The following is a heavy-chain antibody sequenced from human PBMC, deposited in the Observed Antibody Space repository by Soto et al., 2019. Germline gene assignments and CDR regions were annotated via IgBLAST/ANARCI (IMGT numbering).Heavy chain of an antibody. Sequence: EVQLVESGGGLVQPGRSLRLSCAASGFTFDDYAMHWVRQAPGKGLEWVSGISWNSGSIGYADSVKGRFPISRDNAKNSLYLQMNSRRAEAKALYYCAKKNSDWGQATLVTVSS. CDR3: AKKNSD. V-gene: IGHV3-9*01. CDR2: ISWNSGSI. J-gene: IGHJ4*02. CDR1: GFTFDDYA.